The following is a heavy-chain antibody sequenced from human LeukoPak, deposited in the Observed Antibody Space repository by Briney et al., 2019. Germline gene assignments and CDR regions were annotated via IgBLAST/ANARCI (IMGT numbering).Heavy chain of an antibody. CDR1: GGTFSSYA. Sequence: WASVKVSCKASGGTFSSYAISWVRQAPGQGLEWMGGIIPIFGTANYAQKFQGRVTITADEPTSTAYMELSSLRSEDTAVYHCARTALLWFGELLTDWFDPWGQGTLVTVSS. CDR3: ARTALLWFGELLTDWFDP. J-gene: IGHJ5*02. D-gene: IGHD3-10*01. CDR2: IIPIFGTA. V-gene: IGHV1-69*01.